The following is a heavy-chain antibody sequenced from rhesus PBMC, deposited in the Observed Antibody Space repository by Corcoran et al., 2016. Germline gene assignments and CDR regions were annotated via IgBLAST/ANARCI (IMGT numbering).Heavy chain of an antibody. Sequence: EVQLVATGGGLVQPGGSLKLSCAASGFTFSSYGMSWVRPAPGKGLAGVSAINSEGGRTYDADAGKGRFTITRDISKNTLALQMNSLRAEDTAVYYCARMRVGFDYWGQGVLVTVSS. CDR2: INSEGGRT. CDR1: GFTFSSYG. D-gene: IGHD2-39*01. V-gene: IGHV3S5*01. CDR3: ARMRVGFDY. J-gene: IGHJ4*01.